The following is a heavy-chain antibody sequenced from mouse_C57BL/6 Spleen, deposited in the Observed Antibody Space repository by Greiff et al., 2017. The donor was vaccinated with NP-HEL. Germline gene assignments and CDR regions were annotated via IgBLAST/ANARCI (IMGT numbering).Heavy chain of an antibody. CDR3: AREGDYGDYFDY. D-gene: IGHD2-4*01. V-gene: IGHV5-16*01. Sequence: EVQVVESEGGLVQPGSSMKLSCTASGFTFSDYYMAWVRQVPEKGLEWVANINYDGSSTYYLDSLKSRFIISRDNAKNILYLQMSSLKSEDTATYYCAREGDYGDYFDYWGQGTTLTVSS. CDR2: INYDGSST. CDR1: GFTFSDYY. J-gene: IGHJ2*01.